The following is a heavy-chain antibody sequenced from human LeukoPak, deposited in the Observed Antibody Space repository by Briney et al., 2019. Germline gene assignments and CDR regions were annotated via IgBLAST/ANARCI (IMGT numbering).Heavy chain of an antibody. Sequence: GRSLRLSCAASGFTFSSHGMHWVRQAPGKGLEWVALIWYDGSKKYYADSVKGRFTISRDDSKNTLYLQMNSLRAEDTAMYYCAKGLSYGSNWFDPWGQGTLVTVSS. CDR1: GFTFSSHG. V-gene: IGHV3-33*06. J-gene: IGHJ5*02. CDR3: AKGLSYGSNWFDP. CDR2: IWYDGSKK. D-gene: IGHD5-18*01.